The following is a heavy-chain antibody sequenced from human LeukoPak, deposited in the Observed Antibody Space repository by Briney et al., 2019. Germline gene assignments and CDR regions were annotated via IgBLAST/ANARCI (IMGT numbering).Heavy chain of an antibody. Sequence: SVKVSCKASGYTFTSYGISWVRQAPGQGLEWMGWISAYNGNTNYAQKLQGRVTTTTDTSTSTAYMELRSLRSDDTAVYYCASGVNSYGVPSFDYWGQGTLVTVSS. V-gene: IGHV1-18*01. CDR2: ISAYNGNT. D-gene: IGHD5-18*01. J-gene: IGHJ4*02. CDR1: GYTFTSYG. CDR3: ASGVNSYGVPSFDY.